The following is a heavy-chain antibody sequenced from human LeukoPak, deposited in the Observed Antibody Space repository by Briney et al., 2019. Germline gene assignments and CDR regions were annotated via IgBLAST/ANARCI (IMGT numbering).Heavy chain of an antibody. CDR1: GGSFSGYY. D-gene: IGHD6-19*01. V-gene: IGHV4-34*01. J-gene: IGHJ6*03. CDR2: INHSGST. Sequence: SETLSLTCAVYGGSFSGYYWSWIRQPPGKGLEWIGEINHSGSTNYNPSLKSRVTISVDTSENQFSLKLSSVTAADTAVYYCARGGGMVRGIAVAGRGAKYYYYMDVWGKGTTVTVSS. CDR3: ARGGGMVRGIAVAGRGAKYYYYMDV.